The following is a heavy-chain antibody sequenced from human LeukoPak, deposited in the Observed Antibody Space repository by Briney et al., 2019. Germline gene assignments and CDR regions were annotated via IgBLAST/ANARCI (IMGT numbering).Heavy chain of an antibody. D-gene: IGHD3-3*01. Sequence: SETLSLTCTVSGGSPSSGNYYWGWLRQPPGKGLEWIGGISSSGDTYYNPSLKSRITISIDTSKNHFSLKLSSVRAADTAVYYCARLGAGPTYYDFWSGYSSFYFDYWGQGTLVTVSS. J-gene: IGHJ4*02. CDR2: ISSSGDT. V-gene: IGHV4-39*02. CDR1: GGSPSSGNYY. CDR3: ARLGAGPTYYDFWSGYSSFYFDY.